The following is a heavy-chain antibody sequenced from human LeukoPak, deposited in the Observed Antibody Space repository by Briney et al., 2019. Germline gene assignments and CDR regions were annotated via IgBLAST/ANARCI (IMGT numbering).Heavy chain of an antibody. CDR2: ISGSGGST. J-gene: IGHJ4*02. CDR3: AKGERYNSGWYGY. D-gene: IGHD6-19*01. CDR1: GFTFSSYA. Sequence: QAGGSLRLSCAASGFTFSSYAMSWVRQAPGKGLEWVSAISGSGGSTYYADSVKGRFTISRDNSKNTLYLQMNSLGAEDTAVYYCAKGERYNSGWYGYWGQGTLVTVSS. V-gene: IGHV3-23*01.